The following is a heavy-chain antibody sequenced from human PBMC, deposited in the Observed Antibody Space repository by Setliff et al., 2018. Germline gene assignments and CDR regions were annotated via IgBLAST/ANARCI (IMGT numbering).Heavy chain of an antibody. V-gene: IGHV4-31*03. J-gene: IGHJ6*03. CDR2: TSYSGTT. Sequence: SETLSLTCTVSGGSVTNNNYYWTWIRRHPRKGLAWLGYTSYSGTTHYNVALVNRLAISVDTSKNQFQFSLKVYLVTAADTAVYFCARQSWDYYYMDVWGKGTTVTVSS. CDR1: GGSVTNNNYY. CDR3: ARQSWDYYYMDV. D-gene: IGHD7-27*01.